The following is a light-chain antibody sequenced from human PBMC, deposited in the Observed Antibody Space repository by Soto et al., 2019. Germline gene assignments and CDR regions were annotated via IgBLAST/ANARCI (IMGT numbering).Light chain of an antibody. Sequence: QCVPTPPPSVAAAPGQKVTISCSGSSSNIGGNSVSWYQQLPGTAPKLLIYADNKRPSGIPDRFSGSKSGTSATLGITGFQTGDEADYYCGSWDSNLSACVFGTGTKVTVL. CDR1: SSNIGGNS. V-gene: IGLV1-51*01. CDR2: ADN. CDR3: GSWDSNLSACV. J-gene: IGLJ1*01.